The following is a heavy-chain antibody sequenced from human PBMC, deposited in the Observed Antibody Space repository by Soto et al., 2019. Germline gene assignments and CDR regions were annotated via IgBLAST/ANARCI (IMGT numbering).Heavy chain of an antibody. CDR1: GGTFSKYA. D-gene: IGHD3-22*01. Sequence: QVQLVQSGAEVKKPGSSVKVSCKVSGGTFSKYAISWVRQAPGQGLEWMGAIIPIFGTRNFAQKFQGRVTLTADKLTNTAYMELSSLRSEDTAVYYCAREDYNESSNYYPGWFDPWCQGTQVTVSS. CDR3: AREDYNESSNYYPGWFDP. CDR2: IIPIFGTR. J-gene: IGHJ5*02. V-gene: IGHV1-69*06.